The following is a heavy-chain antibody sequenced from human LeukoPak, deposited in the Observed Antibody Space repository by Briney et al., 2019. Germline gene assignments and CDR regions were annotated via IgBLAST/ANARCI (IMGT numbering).Heavy chain of an antibody. CDR1: GFTFSSYW. D-gene: IGHD7-27*01. Sequence: GGSLRLSCAASGFTFSSYWMHWVRQAPGKGLVWVSRINPDGSTTSYADSVKGRFTISRDNAKNTLYLQMNSLRAEDTAVYYCAKNWGSLDYWGPGTLVTVSS. CDR2: INPDGSTT. J-gene: IGHJ4*02. V-gene: IGHV3-74*01. CDR3: AKNWGSLDY.